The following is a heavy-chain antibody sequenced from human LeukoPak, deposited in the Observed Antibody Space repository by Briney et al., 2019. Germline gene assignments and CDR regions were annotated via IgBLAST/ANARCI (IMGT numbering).Heavy chain of an antibody. CDR2: INHSGST. Sequence: SGTLSLTCAVYGGSFSGYYWSWIRQPPGKGLEWIGEINHSGSTNYNPSLKSRVTISVDTSKNQFSLKLSSVTAADTAVYYCARGGGGSYFRNYYYYMDVWGKGTTVTVSS. CDR1: GGSFSGYY. V-gene: IGHV4-34*01. J-gene: IGHJ6*03. D-gene: IGHD1-26*01. CDR3: ARGGGGSYFRNYYYYMDV.